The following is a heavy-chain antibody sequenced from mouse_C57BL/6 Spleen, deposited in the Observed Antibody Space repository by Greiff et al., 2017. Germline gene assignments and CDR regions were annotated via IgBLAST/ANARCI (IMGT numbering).Heavy chain of an antibody. D-gene: IGHD4-1*01. CDR2: IYPGSGNT. V-gene: IGHV1-76*01. J-gene: IGHJ2*01. Sequence: QVQLQQSGAELVRPGASVKLSCKASGYTFTDDYINWVKQRPGQGLEWIARIYPGSGNTYYNEKFKGKATLTAEKSSSTAFMQFSSLTSEDSAVYFCASLTGYYFDYWGQGTTLTVSS. CDR3: ASLTGYYFDY. CDR1: GYTFTDDY.